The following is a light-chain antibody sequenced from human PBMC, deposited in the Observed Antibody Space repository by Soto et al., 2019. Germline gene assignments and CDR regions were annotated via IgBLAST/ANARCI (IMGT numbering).Light chain of an antibody. CDR3: SSFTSKSSLI. J-gene: IGLJ2*01. Sequence: QSVLTQPASVSGSPGQSITISCARTMRDVGGYNLVSWYQQHPGRAPQLILYEVRNRPSGISFRFSGSKSGNTASLTISGLQAEDEADYYCSSFTSKSSLIFGGGTKLTVL. CDR2: EVR. CDR1: MRDVGGYNL. V-gene: IGLV2-14*01.